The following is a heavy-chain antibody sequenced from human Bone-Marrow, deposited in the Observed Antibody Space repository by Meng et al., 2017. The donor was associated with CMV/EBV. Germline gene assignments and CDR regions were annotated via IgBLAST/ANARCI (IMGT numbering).Heavy chain of an antibody. D-gene: IGHD1-26*01. CDR3: SRRWEGGHHYAPEEDKGLDV. Sequence: GESLKISCAASGLTFSGSAMHWVRQASGKGLEWVGRIRSKVNNYATAYAASMKGRFTISRDDSEGTAYLQMNSLKTEDTAVYYCSRRWEGGHHYAPEEDKGLDVWGQGTTVTVSS. V-gene: IGHV3-73*01. CDR1: GLTFSGSA. J-gene: IGHJ6*02. CDR2: IRSKVNNYAT.